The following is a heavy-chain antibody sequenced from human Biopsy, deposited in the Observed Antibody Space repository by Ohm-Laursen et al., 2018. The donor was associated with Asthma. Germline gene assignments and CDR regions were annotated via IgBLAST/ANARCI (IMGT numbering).Heavy chain of an antibody. Sequence: TQTLTLTCTFSGFSLSSTGVGVGWIRQPPGKALEWLALIYWNDDKRYSPSLKSRLTITKDTSKNQVVLTVTDMDPVDTATYYCAPRPLLPAAEEFFDYWGQGTLVTVSS. CDR2: IYWNDDK. CDR1: GFSLSSTGVG. V-gene: IGHV2-5*01. CDR3: APRPLLPAAEEFFDY. D-gene: IGHD2-2*01. J-gene: IGHJ4*02.